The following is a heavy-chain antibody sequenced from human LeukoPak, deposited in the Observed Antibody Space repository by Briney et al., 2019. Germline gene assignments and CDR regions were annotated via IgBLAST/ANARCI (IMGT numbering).Heavy chain of an antibody. V-gene: IGHV3-23*01. CDR3: AKDRYGNYEGYFDY. CDR2: ISASGGST. J-gene: IGHJ4*02. D-gene: IGHD4-11*01. Sequence: GGSLRLSCAASGFTFSSYAMSWVRQAPGKGLEWVSAISASGGSTYYADSVKGRFTISRDNSKNTLYLQMNSLRAEDTALYYCAKDRYGNYEGYFDYWGQGTLVTVSS. CDR1: GFTFSSYA.